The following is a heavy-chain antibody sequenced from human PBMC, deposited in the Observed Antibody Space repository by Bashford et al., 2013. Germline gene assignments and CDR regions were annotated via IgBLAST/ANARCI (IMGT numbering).Heavy chain of an antibody. CDR1: GGSISSGGYS. V-gene: IGHV4-30-2*01. D-gene: IGHD1-14*01. J-gene: IGHJ5*02. Sequence: SETLSLTCAVSGGSISSGGYSWSWIRQPPGKGLEWIGYIYHSGSTYYNPSLKSRVTISVDRSKNQFSLKLSSVTAADTAVYYCARVTASRTGHNWFDPWGQGTLVTVSS. CDR2: IYHSGST. CDR3: ARVTASRTGHNWFDP.